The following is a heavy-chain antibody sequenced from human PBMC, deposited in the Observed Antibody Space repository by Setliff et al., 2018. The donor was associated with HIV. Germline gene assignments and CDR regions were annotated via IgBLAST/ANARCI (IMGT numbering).Heavy chain of an antibody. J-gene: IGHJ4*02. CDR1: GFTFDDHA. CDR3: AKDAPITGTSYYFDS. CDR2: ISWDAGST. Sequence: LRLSCAASGFTFDDHAMHWVRQAPGKGLEWVSLISWDAGSTYYADSVKGRFTVSRDNRKNYLYLQMNSLRTEDTALYYCAKDAPITGTSYYFDSWGQGTLVTVSS. D-gene: IGHD1-20*01. V-gene: IGHV3-43*01.